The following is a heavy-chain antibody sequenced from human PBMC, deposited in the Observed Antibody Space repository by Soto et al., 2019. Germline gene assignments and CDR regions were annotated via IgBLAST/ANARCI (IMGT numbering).Heavy chain of an antibody. CDR1: GFTFSSYA. V-gene: IGHV3-23*01. D-gene: IGHD4-17*01. CDR3: AKDRGLRRFDY. Sequence: WGSLRLSCAASGFTFSSYAMAWVRQAPGKGLEWVSAISGSGGNTYYADSVKGRFTISRDNSKNTLYLQMNSLRAEDTAVYYCAKDRGLRRFDYWGQGTLVTVSS. CDR2: ISGSGGNT. J-gene: IGHJ4*02.